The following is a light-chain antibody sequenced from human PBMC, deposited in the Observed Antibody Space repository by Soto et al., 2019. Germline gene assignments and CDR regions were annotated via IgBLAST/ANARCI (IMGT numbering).Light chain of an antibody. CDR3: SSYTSSSTFVV. J-gene: IGLJ2*01. Sequence: QSALTPPASVSGSPGQSITISCTGTSSDVGGYNYVSWYQQHPGKAPKLMIYEVSNRPSGVSNRFSGSKSGNTASLTISGLQAEDEADYYCSSYTSSSTFVVFGGGTKVTVL. CDR1: SSDVGGYNY. V-gene: IGLV2-14*01. CDR2: EVS.